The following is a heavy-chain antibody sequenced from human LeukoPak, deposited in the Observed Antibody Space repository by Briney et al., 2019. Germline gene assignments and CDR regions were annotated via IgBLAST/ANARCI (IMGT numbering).Heavy chain of an antibody. Sequence: GGSLRLSCAASGFTFSSYDMTWVRQAPGKGLEWVSGISGSGGSTYYADSVKGRFTISRDNSKNTLYLQMNSLRAEDTAVYFCAKEDRVYGSGKNNWFDPWGQGTLVTVSS. V-gene: IGHV3-23*01. CDR1: GFTFSSYD. CDR3: AKEDRVYGSGKNNWFDP. J-gene: IGHJ5*02. D-gene: IGHD3-10*01. CDR2: ISGSGGST.